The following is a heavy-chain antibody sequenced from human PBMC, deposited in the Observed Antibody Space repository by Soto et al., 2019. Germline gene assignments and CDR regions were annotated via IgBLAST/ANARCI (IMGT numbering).Heavy chain of an antibody. CDR2: ISSSSENI. Sequence: PVGSLRLSCVVSGFSFRDHSMNWVRQPPGKGLQWISYISSSSENIYYVDSVKGRFTVSRDNAKNTLFLQMNGLRDDDSAIYYCARLPKGSVVTGWGQGSLVTVSS. V-gene: IGHV3-48*02. D-gene: IGHD2-21*02. CDR3: ARLPKGSVVTG. J-gene: IGHJ4*01. CDR1: GFSFRDHS.